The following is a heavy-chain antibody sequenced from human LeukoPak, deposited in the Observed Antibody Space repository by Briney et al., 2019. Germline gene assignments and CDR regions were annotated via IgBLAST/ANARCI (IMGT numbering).Heavy chain of an antibody. CDR1: GFTFSNAW. D-gene: IGHD2-2*01. Sequence: GGSLRLSCAASGFTFSNAWMSWVRQAPGKGLEWVGRIKSKTDGGTTDYAAPVKGRFTTSRDDSKNTLYLQMNSLKTEDTAVYYCTTDPAEEGYAEDAFDIWGQGTMVTVSS. V-gene: IGHV3-15*01. CDR3: TTDPAEEGYAEDAFDI. J-gene: IGHJ3*02. CDR2: IKSKTDGGTT.